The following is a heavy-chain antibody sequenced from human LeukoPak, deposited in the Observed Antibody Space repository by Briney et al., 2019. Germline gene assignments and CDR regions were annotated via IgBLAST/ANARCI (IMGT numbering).Heavy chain of an antibody. CDR1: GGSISSSSYY. J-gene: IGHJ2*01. CDR2: IYYSGST. D-gene: IGHD3-3*01. V-gene: IGHV4-39*07. Sequence: SETLSLTCTVSGGSISSSSYYWGWIRQPPGKGLEWIGSIYYSGSTYYNPSLKSRVTISVDTSKNQFSLKLSSVTAADTAVYYCARDTPTSIGSGYYPTWYFDLWGRGTLVTVSS. CDR3: ARDTPTSIGSGYYPTWYFDL.